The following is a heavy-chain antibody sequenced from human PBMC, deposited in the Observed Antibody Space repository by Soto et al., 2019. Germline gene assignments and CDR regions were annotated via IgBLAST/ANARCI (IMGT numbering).Heavy chain of an antibody. D-gene: IGHD3-22*01. CDR3: ARFERTYYYDSSPDY. CDR1: GFTFRNYG. V-gene: IGHV3-30*03. J-gene: IGHJ4*02. Sequence: GGSLRVSCTPSGFTFRNYGLHWVRQAPGKGLEWVAVISYDGSNKYYADSVKGRFTISRDNSKNTLYLQMNSLRAEDTAVYYCARFERTYYYDSSPDYWGQGTLVTVSS. CDR2: ISYDGSNK.